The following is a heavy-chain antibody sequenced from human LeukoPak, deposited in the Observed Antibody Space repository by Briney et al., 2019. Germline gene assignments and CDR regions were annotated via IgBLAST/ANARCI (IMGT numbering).Heavy chain of an antibody. CDR1: GYTFTGYY. J-gene: IGHJ3*02. CDR2: INPNSGGT. D-gene: IGHD6-19*01. Sequence: ASVKVSCKASGYTFTGYYMHWVRQAPGQGLEWMGWINPNSGGTNYAQKFQGRVTMTRDTSISTAYMELSRLRSDDTAVYYCASVVYQWLGVDAFDIWGQGTMVTVSS. CDR3: ASVVYQWLGVDAFDI. V-gene: IGHV1-2*02.